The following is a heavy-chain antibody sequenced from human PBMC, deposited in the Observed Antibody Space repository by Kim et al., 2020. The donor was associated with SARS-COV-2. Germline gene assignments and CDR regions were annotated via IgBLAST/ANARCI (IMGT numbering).Heavy chain of an antibody. J-gene: IGHJ1*01. CDR2: IDANGESS. CDR1: GFTFSAYA. Sequence: GGSLRLSCAASGFTFSAYAMTWVRQVAGKGLEWVASIDANGESSYYADALRGRFTISRDNARDVVYLQMNSLRVEDTALYYFAKDAPVRPTSPLEFWGQG. CDR3: AKDAPVRPTSPLEF. D-gene: IGHD2-2*01. V-gene: IGHV3-23*05.